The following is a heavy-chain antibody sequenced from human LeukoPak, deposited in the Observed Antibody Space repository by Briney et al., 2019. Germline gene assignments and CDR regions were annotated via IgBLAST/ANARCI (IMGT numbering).Heavy chain of an antibody. CDR3: ARHAYCGGDCFGGAFEI. CDR2: VYYRGTT. J-gene: IGHJ3*02. CDR1: GGSISSYY. Sequence: SETLSLTCTISGGSISSYYWSWIRQPPGKGLEWIGYVYYRGTTNYNPSLKSRVTISLDTSKHQFSLKLNSVTAADTAVYYCARHAYCGGDCFGGAFEIWGQGTMVTVSS. D-gene: IGHD2-21*02. V-gene: IGHV4-59*08.